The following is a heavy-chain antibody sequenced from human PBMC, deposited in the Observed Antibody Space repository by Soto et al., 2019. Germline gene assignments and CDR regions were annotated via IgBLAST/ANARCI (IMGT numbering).Heavy chain of an antibody. J-gene: IGHJ4*02. CDR3: AKAPENENYYDILTGPEAYFDY. CDR2: ISGSGGTT. CDR1: GFTFNSYV. V-gene: IGHV3-23*01. D-gene: IGHD3-9*01. Sequence: PGGSLRLSCAASGFTFNSYVMSWVRQAPGKGLEWVSAISGSGGTTYYADSVKGRFTISRDNSKNTLYLQMNSLRAEDTAVYYCAKAPENENYYDILTGPEAYFDYWGQGTLVTVSS.